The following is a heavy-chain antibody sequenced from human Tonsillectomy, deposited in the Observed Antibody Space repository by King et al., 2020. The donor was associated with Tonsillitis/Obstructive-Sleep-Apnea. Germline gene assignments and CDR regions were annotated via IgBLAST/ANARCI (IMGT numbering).Heavy chain of an antibody. CDR2: IKEDGSEK. J-gene: IGHJ2*01. CDR1: GFTFSSYW. V-gene: IGHV3-7*01. Sequence: EVQLVESGGGLVQPGGSLRLSCAASGFTFSSYWMTWVRQAPGKGLEWVANIKEDGSEKYYVGSVXGRFTIXRDNAKNSLYLQMNSLRAEDTAVYYCAREXRGLPXXALSYWYFDLWGRXTLVTASS. D-gene: IGHD4-17*01. CDR3: AREXRGLPXXALSYWYFDL.